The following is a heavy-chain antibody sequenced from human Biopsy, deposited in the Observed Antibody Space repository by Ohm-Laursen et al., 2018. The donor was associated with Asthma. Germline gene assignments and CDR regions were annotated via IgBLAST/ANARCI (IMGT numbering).Heavy chain of an antibody. CDR3: VKDIRLQLWGFDS. CDR1: GFSFSNFA. CDR2: ISKDACTQ. V-gene: IGHV3-30*18. D-gene: IGHD6-13*01. J-gene: IGHJ4*02. Sequence: SLRLSCTASGFSFSNFAIHWVRQAPGKGLEWVGVISKDACTQDYADSVKGRFTISRDNAKNSLYLQMNSLRGADTALYYCVKDIRLQLWGFDSWGQGTLVTVSS.